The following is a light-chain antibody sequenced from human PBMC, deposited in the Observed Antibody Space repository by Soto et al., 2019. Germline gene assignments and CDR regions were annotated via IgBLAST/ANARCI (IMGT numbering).Light chain of an antibody. Sequence: DIQMTQSPSTLSASVGDRITITCRASQSINTWLAWYQQKPGKAPKLLIYAASTLESGVPSRFSGSGSGTEFTLTISSLQTEDFATYYCQLYSVYSSWTFGQGTKVDI. J-gene: IGKJ1*01. CDR2: AAS. CDR3: QLYSVYSSWT. V-gene: IGKV1-5*03. CDR1: QSINTW.